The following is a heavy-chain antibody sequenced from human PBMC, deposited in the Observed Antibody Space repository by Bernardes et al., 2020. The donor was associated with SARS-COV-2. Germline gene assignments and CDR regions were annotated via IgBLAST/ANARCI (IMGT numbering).Heavy chain of an antibody. CDR1: GYTFTSYG. J-gene: IGHJ6*02. CDR2: ISAYNGNT. CDR3: ARLRGWSGYYQKEKYYYYYYGMDV. Sequence: ASVKVSCKASGYTFTSYGISWVRQAPGQGLEWMGWISAYNGNTNYAQKLQGRVTMTTDTSTSTAYMELRSLRSDDTAVYYCARLRGWSGYYQKEKYYYYYYGMDVWGQGTTVTVSS. V-gene: IGHV1-18*01. D-gene: IGHD3-3*01.